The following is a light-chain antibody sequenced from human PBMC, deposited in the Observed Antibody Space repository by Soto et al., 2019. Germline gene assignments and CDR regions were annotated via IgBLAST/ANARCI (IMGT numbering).Light chain of an antibody. Sequence: EIVVTQSPGTLSLSPGDRATLSCRASQSLSNNYLAWYQQKSGQAPRLLIYGASRSATDIPDRFSGSGSWAAFALTIARLEPADFEVYFCQQYEALPRTFGRGTKVE. CDR1: QSLSNNY. CDR2: GAS. V-gene: IGKV3-20*01. CDR3: QQYEALPRT. J-gene: IGKJ4*02.